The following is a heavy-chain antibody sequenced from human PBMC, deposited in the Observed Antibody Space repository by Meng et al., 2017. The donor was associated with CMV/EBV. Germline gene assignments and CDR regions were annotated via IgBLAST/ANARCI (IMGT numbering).Heavy chain of an antibody. CDR2: IYPGDSDT. CDR1: GYSFTSYW. J-gene: IGHJ6*02. Sequence: KVSCKGSGYSFTSYWIGWVRQMPGKGLEWMGIIYPGDSDTRYSPSFQGQVTISADKSISTAYLQWSSLKASDTAMYYCARQRSEVHPAYYYYYGMDVWGQGTTVTVSS. V-gene: IGHV5-51*01. CDR3: ARQRSEVHPAYYYYYGMDV.